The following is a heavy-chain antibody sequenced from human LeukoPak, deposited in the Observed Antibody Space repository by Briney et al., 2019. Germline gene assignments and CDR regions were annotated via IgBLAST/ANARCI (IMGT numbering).Heavy chain of an antibody. J-gene: IGHJ6*02. D-gene: IGHD3-22*01. Sequence: SETLSLTCTVSGGSISSYYWSWIRQPPGKGLEWIGYIYYSRSTNYNPSLKSRVTISVDTSKNQFSLKLSSVTAADTAVYYCARDHRYYYDSSGSDYYYGMDVWGQGTTVTVSS. CDR3: ARDHRYYYDSSGSDYYYGMDV. CDR1: GGSISSYY. V-gene: IGHV4-59*01. CDR2: IYYSRST.